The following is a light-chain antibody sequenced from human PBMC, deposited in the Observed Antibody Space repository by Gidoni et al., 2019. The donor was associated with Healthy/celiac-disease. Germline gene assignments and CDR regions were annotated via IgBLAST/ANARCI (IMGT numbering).Light chain of an antibody. CDR1: QSISSY. CDR2: AAS. CDR3: QQSYSFMCS. J-gene: IGKJ2*04. V-gene: IGKV1-39*01. Sequence: DIQMTQSPSSLSASVGDRVTITCRASQSISSYLNWYQQKPGKAPKLLIYAASSLQSGVPSRFSGSGSGTDFTLTISSLQPEDFATYYCQQSYSFMCSFXQXTKLEIK.